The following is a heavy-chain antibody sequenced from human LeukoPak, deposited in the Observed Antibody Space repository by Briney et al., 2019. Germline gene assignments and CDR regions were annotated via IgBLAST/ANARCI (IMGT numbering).Heavy chain of an antibody. Sequence: ASVKVSCKASGYTFTGYYMHWVRQAPGQGLEWMGWINPNSGGTNYAQKFQGRVTMTRDTSISTAYMELSRLRSDDTAVYYCARSDRIAAAGPDYWGQGTLVTVSS. D-gene: IGHD6-13*01. CDR1: GYTFTGYY. CDR2: INPNSGGT. J-gene: IGHJ4*02. V-gene: IGHV1-2*02. CDR3: ARSDRIAAAGPDY.